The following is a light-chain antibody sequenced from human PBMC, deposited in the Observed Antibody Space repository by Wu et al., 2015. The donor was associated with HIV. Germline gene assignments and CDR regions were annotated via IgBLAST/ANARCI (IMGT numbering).Light chain of an antibody. CDR3: QQYERSPST. Sequence: EIVLTQSPDTPYLSPGERATLSCRASQTVTSNYLAWYQHKPGQAPRLLIYHSSTRATGISDRFSGSGSGTDFTLTVDRLEPEDFAIYFCQQYERSPSTFGQGTKLEI. V-gene: IGKV3-20*01. J-gene: IGKJ2*01. CDR1: QTVTSNY. CDR2: HSS.